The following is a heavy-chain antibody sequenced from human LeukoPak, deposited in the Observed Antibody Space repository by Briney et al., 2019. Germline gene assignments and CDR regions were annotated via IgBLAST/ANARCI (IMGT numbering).Heavy chain of an antibody. CDR3: ARLRGVVTAYWFDP. D-gene: IGHD2-21*02. CDR2: IYTSGST. Sequence: SETLSLTCTVSGVSISSYYWSWLRQRPGKGLEGIGYIYTSGSTNYNPSLKSRVTISVDTSKNPFSLKLSSVTAADTAVYYCARLRGVVTAYWFDPWGQGTLVTVSS. V-gene: IGHV4-4*09. J-gene: IGHJ5*02. CDR1: GVSISSYY.